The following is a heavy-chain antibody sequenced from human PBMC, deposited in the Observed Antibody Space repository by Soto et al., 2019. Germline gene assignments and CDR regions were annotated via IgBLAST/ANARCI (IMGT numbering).Heavy chain of an antibody. V-gene: IGHV4-38-2*01. J-gene: IGHJ4*02. Sequence: SETLSLTCAVSGYSISSSYYWGWIRQPPGKGLEWIGSIYSSGSTYYNPPLKSRVSISVDTSKNQFSLKLSSVTAADTAVYYCARENYRRGYFDYWGQGTLVTVSS. CDR2: IYSSGST. CDR1: GYSISSSYY. D-gene: IGHD1-7*01. CDR3: ARENYRRGYFDY.